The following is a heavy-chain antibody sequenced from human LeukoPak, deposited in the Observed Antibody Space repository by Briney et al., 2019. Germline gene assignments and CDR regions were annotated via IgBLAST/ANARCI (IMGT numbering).Heavy chain of an antibody. D-gene: IGHD6-13*01. J-gene: IGHJ6*02. V-gene: IGHV1-3*01. CDR1: GYTFTSCA. CDR3: ARSSGSSWRYGMDV. Sequence: GASVKVSCKASGYTFTSCAMHWVRQAPGQRLEWMGWINAGNGNTKYSQKFQGRVTITRDTSASTAYMELSSLRSEDTAVYYCARSSGSSWRYGMDVWGQGTTVTVSS. CDR2: INAGNGNT.